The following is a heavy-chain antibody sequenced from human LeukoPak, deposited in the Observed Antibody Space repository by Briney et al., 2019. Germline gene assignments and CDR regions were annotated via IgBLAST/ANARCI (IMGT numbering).Heavy chain of an antibody. J-gene: IGHJ4*02. D-gene: IGHD5-12*01. CDR2: IYYSGST. Sequence: SETQSLTCTVSGGSISSGDYYWSWIRQPPGKGLEWIGYIYYSGSTYYNPSLKSRVTISVDTSKNQFSLKLSSVTAADTAVYYCARAGRGYSGYEVYYWGQGTLVTVSS. CDR3: ARAGRGYSGYEVYY. CDR1: GGSISSGDYY. V-gene: IGHV4-30-4*01.